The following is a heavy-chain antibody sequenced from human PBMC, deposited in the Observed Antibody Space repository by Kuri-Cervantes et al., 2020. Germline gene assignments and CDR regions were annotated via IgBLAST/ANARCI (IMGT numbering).Heavy chain of an antibody. D-gene: IGHD3-3*01. CDR2: ISWNSGSI. V-gene: IGHV3-9*01. J-gene: IGHJ3*01. Sequence: SLKISCAASGFTFDDYAMHWVRQAPGKGLEWVSGISWNSGSIGYADSVKGRFTISRDNAKNSLYLQMNSLRAEDTAVYYCVRDTIYAFDEWGQGTMVTVSS. CDR1: GFTFDDYA. CDR3: VRDTIYAFDE.